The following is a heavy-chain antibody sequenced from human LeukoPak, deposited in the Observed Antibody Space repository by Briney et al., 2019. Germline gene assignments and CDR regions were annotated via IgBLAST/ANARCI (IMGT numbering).Heavy chain of an antibody. Sequence: ASVKVSCKASGGTFSRYAISWVRQAPGQGLEWMGGIIPVLGTTNYAQTFQNKVTITADESTSTTYMELSSLTSEDTAVYYCATSGGDYYYYSLDVWGKGTPVTISS. CDR1: GGTFSRYA. CDR2: IIPVLGTT. V-gene: IGHV1-69*13. CDR3: ATSGGDYYYYSLDV. J-gene: IGHJ6*03. D-gene: IGHD3-10*01.